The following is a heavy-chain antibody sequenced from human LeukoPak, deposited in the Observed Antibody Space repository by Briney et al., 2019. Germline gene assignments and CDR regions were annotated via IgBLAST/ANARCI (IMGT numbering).Heavy chain of an antibody. CDR2: INPNGGST. CDR3: ARDFDVSGVVVAATPFDY. Sequence: ASVKVSCKASGYTFSSYYMHWVRQAPGQGLEWMGIINPNGGSTSYAQKFQGRVTMTTDTSTSTAYMELRSLRSDDTAVYYCARDFDVSGVVVAATPFDYWGQGTLVTVSS. CDR1: GYTFSSYY. V-gene: IGHV1-46*01. J-gene: IGHJ4*02. D-gene: IGHD2-15*01.